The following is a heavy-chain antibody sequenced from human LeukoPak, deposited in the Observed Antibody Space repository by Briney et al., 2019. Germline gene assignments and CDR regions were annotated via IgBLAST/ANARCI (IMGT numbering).Heavy chain of an antibody. D-gene: IGHD3-3*01. CDR3: ARGRAGYYDFWSGYFPLDY. CDR1: GYTLTELS. J-gene: IGHJ4*02. Sequence: GASVKVSCKVSGYTLTELSMHWVRQAPGKGLEWMGGFDPEDGETIYAQKFQGRVTMTEDTSTDTAYMELSSLRSEDTAVYYCARGRAGYYDFWSGYFPLDYWGQGTLVTVSS. CDR2: FDPEDGET. V-gene: IGHV1-24*01.